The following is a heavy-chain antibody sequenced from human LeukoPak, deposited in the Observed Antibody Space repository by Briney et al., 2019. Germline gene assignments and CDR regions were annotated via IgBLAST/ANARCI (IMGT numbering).Heavy chain of an antibody. CDR2: IYYSGST. CDR3: EGVVVPAAMDYYYYMDV. J-gene: IGHJ6*03. CDR1: GGSISSSSYY. V-gene: IGHV4-39*01. D-gene: IGHD2-2*01. Sequence: SETLSLTCTVSGGSISSSSYYWGWIRQPPGKGLEWIGSIYYSGSTYYNPSLKSRVTIPVDTSKNQFSLKLSSVTAADTAVYYCEGVVVPAAMDYYYYMDVWGKGTTVTVSS.